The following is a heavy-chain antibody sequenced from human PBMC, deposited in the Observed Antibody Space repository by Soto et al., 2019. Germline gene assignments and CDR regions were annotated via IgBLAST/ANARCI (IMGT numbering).Heavy chain of an antibody. CDR3: ARVPWGAADRNWLDP. V-gene: IGHV3-7*01. Sequence: EVQLVESGGGLVQPGGSLRRSCAASGFTFTCYWMSWFRQAPGKGLEWVASIKEDGSEKYYVDSVKGRFTISRDNAKNSVYLQMNSLRDEDTAVYYCARVPWGAADRNWLDPWGQGTLVTVSS. D-gene: IGHD6-13*01. CDR2: IKEDGSEK. J-gene: IGHJ5*02. CDR1: GFTFTCYW.